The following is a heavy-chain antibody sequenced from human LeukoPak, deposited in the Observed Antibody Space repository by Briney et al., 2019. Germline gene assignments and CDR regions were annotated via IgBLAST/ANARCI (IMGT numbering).Heavy chain of an antibody. CDR3: ARVSQNYYDSSGYYYEDY. Sequence: GGSLRLSCAASGFTFSAYSMNWVRQAPGKGLEWVSSISSSSTYIYYADSVKGRFTISRGNAKNSLYLQMNSLRAEDTAVYYCARVSQNYYDSSGYYYEDYWGQGTLVTVSS. J-gene: IGHJ4*02. V-gene: IGHV3-21*01. CDR2: ISSSSTYI. D-gene: IGHD3-22*01. CDR1: GFTFSAYS.